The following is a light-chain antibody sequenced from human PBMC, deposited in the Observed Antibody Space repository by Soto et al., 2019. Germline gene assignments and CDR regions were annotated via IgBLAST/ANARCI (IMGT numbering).Light chain of an antibody. CDR1: SSNIGAGYD. V-gene: IGLV1-40*01. J-gene: IGLJ3*02. CDR3: QSYDSSPSDSVV. CDR2: SNN. Sequence: QSVLTQAPSVSGAPGQRVTISCTGSSSNIGAGYDVHWYQQLPGTAPKLLIYSNNNRPSGVPDRFAGSKSGTSASLAITGLQAEDEADYYCQSYDSSPSDSVVFGGGTKVTVL.